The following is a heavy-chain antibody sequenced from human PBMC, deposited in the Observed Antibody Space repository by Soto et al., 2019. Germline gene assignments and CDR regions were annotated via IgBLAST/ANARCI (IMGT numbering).Heavy chain of an antibody. J-gene: IGHJ4*02. D-gene: IGHD3-16*01. Sequence: EVKLLESGGTLVEPGGSLRLSCAASGFTFSTYAMSWVRQSPGKGLEWVSGIYTSGVPKYADSVQGRFTISRDDSKNTLYLQMNSLRAEDTAVYYCTRDWERDSEEFFDYWGQGTLVTVSS. V-gene: IGHV3-23*05. CDR3: TRDWERDSEEFFDY. CDR1: GFTFSTYA. CDR2: IYTSGVP.